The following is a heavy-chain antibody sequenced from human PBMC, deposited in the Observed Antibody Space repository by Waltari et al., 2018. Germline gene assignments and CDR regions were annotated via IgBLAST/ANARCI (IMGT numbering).Heavy chain of an antibody. J-gene: IGHJ4*02. CDR3: TRGGSSSWGDY. V-gene: IGHV3-73*01. Sequence: EVQLVESGGGLVQPGGSLRLSCAASGFTFSGSAMPWVRQASGEGLEWVGRIRSKANSYATAYAASVKGRFTISRDDSKNTAYLQMNSLKTEDTAVYYCTRGGSSSWGDYWGQGTLVTVSS. D-gene: IGHD6-13*01. CDR1: GFTFSGSA. CDR2: IRSKANSYAT.